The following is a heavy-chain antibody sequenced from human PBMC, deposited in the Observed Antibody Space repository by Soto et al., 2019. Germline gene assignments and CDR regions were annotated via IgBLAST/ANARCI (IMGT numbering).Heavy chain of an antibody. V-gene: IGHV4-34*01. CDR2: INHSAST. CDR1: GGSFSGYY. D-gene: IGHD3-22*01. Sequence: SETLSLTCAVYGGSFSGYYWSWIRQPPGKGLEWIGEINHSASTNYNPPLKSRVTISVDTSKNQSSLKLSSVTAADTAVYYCARGPYYYGSSGYNPAYYFDYWGQGTLVTVSS. J-gene: IGHJ4*02. CDR3: ARGPYYYGSSGYNPAYYFDY.